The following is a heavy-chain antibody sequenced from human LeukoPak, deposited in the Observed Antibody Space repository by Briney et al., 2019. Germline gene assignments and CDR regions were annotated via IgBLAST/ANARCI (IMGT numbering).Heavy chain of an antibody. CDR3: ARGPPYYGSGSIDP. J-gene: IGHJ5*02. CDR1: GGSISSYY. V-gene: IGHV4-4*07. D-gene: IGHD3-10*01. CDR2: IYTSGST. Sequence: SETLSLTCTVSGGSISSYYWSWIRQPAGKGLEWIGCIYTSGSTNYNPSLKSRVTMSVDTSKNQFSLKLSSVTAADTAVYYCARGPPYYGSGSIDPWGQGTLVTVSS.